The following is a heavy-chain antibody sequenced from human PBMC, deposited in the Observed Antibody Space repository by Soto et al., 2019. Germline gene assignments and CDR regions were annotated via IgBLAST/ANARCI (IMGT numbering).Heavy chain of an antibody. V-gene: IGHV1-69*13. D-gene: IGHD3-10*01. CDR2: IIPIFGTA. CDR1: GGTFSSYA. CDR3: ARFPIITMVRGVIDY. J-gene: IGHJ4*02. Sequence: SVKVSCKASGGTFSSYAISWVRQAPGQGLEWMGGIIPIFGTANYAQKFQGRVTITADESTSTAYMELSSLRSEDTAVYYCARFPIITMVRGVIDYWGQGXLVTVYS.